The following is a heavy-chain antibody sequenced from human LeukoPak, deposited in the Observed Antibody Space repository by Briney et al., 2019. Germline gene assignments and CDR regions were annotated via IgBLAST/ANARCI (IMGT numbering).Heavy chain of an antibody. J-gene: IGHJ4*02. V-gene: IGHV3-23*01. CDR2: IRGSDSST. D-gene: IGHD1-26*01. CDR1: GFTFSTYW. CDR3: ARQVGAVTPYFDY. Sequence: GGSLRLSCAASGFTFSTYWMSWVRQAPGKGLEWVSSIRGSDSSTYYTDSVKGRFTISRDNSKTTLYLHMNSLRAEDTAVYYCARQVGAVTPYFDYWGQGTLVTVPS.